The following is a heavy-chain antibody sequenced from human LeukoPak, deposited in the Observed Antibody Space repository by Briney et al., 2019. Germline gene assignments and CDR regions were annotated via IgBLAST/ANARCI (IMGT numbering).Heavy chain of an antibody. Sequence: ASVTVSCKASGYTFTSYGISWVRQAPGQGLEWMGWISAYNGNTNYAQKLQGRVTMTTDTSTSTAYMELRSLRSDDTAVYYCARDRLLWFGELPDFDYWGQGTLVTVSS. CDR2: ISAYNGNT. CDR1: GYTFTSYG. J-gene: IGHJ4*02. D-gene: IGHD3-10*01. CDR3: ARDRLLWFGELPDFDY. V-gene: IGHV1-18*01.